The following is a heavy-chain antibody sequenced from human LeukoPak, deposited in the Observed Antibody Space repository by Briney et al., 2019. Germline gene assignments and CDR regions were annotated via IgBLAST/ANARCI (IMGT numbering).Heavy chain of an antibody. V-gene: IGHV3-7*01. D-gene: IGHD5-18*01. CDR2: IKQDGSEK. Sequence: GGSLRLSCAASGFTVSSNYMSWVRQAPGKGLEWVANIKQDGSEKYYVDSVKGRFTISRDNAKNSLYLQMNSLRAEDTALYYCARGEYSFAWFDPWGQGTLVTVSS. CDR1: GFTVSSNY. J-gene: IGHJ5*02. CDR3: ARGEYSFAWFDP.